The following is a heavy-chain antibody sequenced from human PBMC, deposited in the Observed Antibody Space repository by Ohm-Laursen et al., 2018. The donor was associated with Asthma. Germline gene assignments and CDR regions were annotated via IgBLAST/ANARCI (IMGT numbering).Heavy chain of an antibody. CDR2: ISSSSSYT. CDR1: GFTFRKLG. Sequence: LRLSCAASGFTFRKLGMHWIRQAPGKGLEWVSYISSSSSYTNYADSVKGRFTISRDNAKNSLYLQMNSLRAEDTAVYYCARDITMVRGVIIDNWFDPWGQGTLVTVSS. CDR3: ARDITMVRGVIIDNWFDP. V-gene: IGHV3-11*06. J-gene: IGHJ5*02. D-gene: IGHD3-10*01.